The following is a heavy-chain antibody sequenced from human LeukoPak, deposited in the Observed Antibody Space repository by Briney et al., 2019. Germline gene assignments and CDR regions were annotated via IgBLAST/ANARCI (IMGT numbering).Heavy chain of an antibody. D-gene: IGHD3-10*01. Sequence: GGSLRLSCAASEFTFSTYSMNWVRQAPGKGVEWVSSISSGSSYIYYADSVKGRFTISRDNAKNSLYLQMNSLRAEDTAVYYCAREARGVIILDVWGKGTTVTISS. CDR1: EFTFSTYS. J-gene: IGHJ6*04. V-gene: IGHV3-21*01. CDR2: ISSGSSYI. CDR3: AREARGVIILDV.